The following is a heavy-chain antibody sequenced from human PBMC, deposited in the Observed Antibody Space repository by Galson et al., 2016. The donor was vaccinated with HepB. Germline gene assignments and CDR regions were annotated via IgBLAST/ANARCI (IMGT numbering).Heavy chain of an antibody. CDR1: GFTFSTYG. CDR2: ISYDGSGK. Sequence: SLRLSCAASGFTFSTYGMHWVRQAPGKGLEWVAGISYDGSGKYYTESVKGRFTISRDNSKNTLYLQMNSLRAEDTALYYCAKGSRGARPYYFDYWGQGTLVTASS. V-gene: IGHV3-30*18. D-gene: IGHD6-19*01. J-gene: IGHJ4*02. CDR3: AKGSRGARPYYFDY.